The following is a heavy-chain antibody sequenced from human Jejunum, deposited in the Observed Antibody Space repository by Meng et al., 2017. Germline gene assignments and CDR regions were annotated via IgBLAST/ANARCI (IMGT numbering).Heavy chain of an antibody. D-gene: IGHD5-18*01. Sequence: GESLKISCAASGFIFTTYAMSWIRQAPGRGLEWVAVISDSGGRIFYADSVKGRFTISRDNSKNTLSLHMNSLRVDDTAVYYCAKGGYSFGYNDYWGQGTLVTSPQ. J-gene: IGHJ4*02. CDR1: GFIFTTYA. CDR2: ISDSGGRI. V-gene: IGHV3-23*01. CDR3: AKGGYSFGYNDY.